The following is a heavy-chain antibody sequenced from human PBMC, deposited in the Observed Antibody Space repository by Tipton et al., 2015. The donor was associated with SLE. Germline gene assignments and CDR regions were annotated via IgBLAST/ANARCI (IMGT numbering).Heavy chain of an antibody. V-gene: IGHV4-39*07. CDR2: IYYSGST. Sequence: TLSLTRTVSGGSISSSSYYWGWIRQPPGKGLEWIGSIYYSGSTYYNPSLKSRVTISVDTSKNQFSLKLSSVTAADTAVYYCAKYSSSSDYWGQGTLVTVSS. J-gene: IGHJ4*02. CDR1: GGSISSSSYY. CDR3: AKYSSSSDY. D-gene: IGHD6-6*01.